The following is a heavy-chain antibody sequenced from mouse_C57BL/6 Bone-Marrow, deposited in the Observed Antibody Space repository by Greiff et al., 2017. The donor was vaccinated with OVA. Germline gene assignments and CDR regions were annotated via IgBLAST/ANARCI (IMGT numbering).Heavy chain of an antibody. Sequence: QVQLKQSGPGLVQPSQSLSLTCTVSGFSLTSYGVHWVRQSPGKGLEWLGVIWSGGSTDYNAAFISRLSISKDNSKSQVFYKMNSLQADDTAIYYCARNWDVDPWFAYWGQGTVVTVSA. J-gene: IGHJ3*01. CDR3: ARNWDVDPWFAY. CDR1: GFSLTSYG. CDR2: IWSGGST. D-gene: IGHD4-1*01. V-gene: IGHV2-2*01.